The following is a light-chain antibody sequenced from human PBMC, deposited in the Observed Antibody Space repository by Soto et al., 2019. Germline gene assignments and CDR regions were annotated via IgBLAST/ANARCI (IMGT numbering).Light chain of an antibody. V-gene: IGKV3-20*01. CDR3: QQYNNWPRT. J-gene: IGKJ1*01. CDR2: GAS. CDR1: QSVSSGY. Sequence: EIVLTQSPGTLSLSPGDGATLSCRASQSVSSGYLAWYQQKPGQAPRLLIYGASRRATGIPGRFSGSGSGTDFTLSISRLEPEDFAVYWCQQYNNWPRTFGQGTKVDIK.